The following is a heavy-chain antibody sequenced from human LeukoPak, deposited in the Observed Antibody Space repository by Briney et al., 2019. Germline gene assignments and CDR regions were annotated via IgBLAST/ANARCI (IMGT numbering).Heavy chain of an antibody. J-gene: IGHJ4*02. D-gene: IGHD2-15*01. CDR2: IYSGGST. Sequence: PGGSLRLSCAASGFTVSSNYMSWVRQAPGKGLEWVSVIYSGGSTYYADSVKGRFTISRDNSKNTLYLQMNSLRAEDTAVYYCARDRLSCSGGSCYSIDYWGQGTLVTISS. CDR3: ARDRLSCSGGSCYSIDY. V-gene: IGHV3-66*01. CDR1: GFTVSSNY.